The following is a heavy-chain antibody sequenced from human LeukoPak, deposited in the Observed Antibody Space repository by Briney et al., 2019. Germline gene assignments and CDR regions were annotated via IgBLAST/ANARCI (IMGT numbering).Heavy chain of an antibody. D-gene: IGHD4/OR15-4a*01. Sequence: GGSLRLSCAASGLTFSSFWMSWVRQAPGKGLEWVANIKQDRSEKYYVDSVKGRFTISRDNAKNSLYLQMNSLRAEDTAVYYCARGRWLDYWGQGTLVTVSS. CDR2: IKQDRSEK. J-gene: IGHJ4*02. CDR3: ARGRWLDY. V-gene: IGHV3-7*01. CDR1: GLTFSSFW.